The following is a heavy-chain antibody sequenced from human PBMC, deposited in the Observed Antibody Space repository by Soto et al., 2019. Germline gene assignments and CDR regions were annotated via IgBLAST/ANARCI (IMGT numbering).Heavy chain of an antibody. CDR1: GYSFTSYW. V-gene: IGHV5-51*01. J-gene: IGHJ4*02. D-gene: IGHD2-15*01. CDR2: IYPGDSDT. Sequence: GESLKISCKGSGYSFTSYWIGWVRQMPGKGLEWMGIIYPGDSDTRYSPSFQGQVTISADKSISTAYLQWSSLKASDTAMYYCARLIGYCSGGSCYHFDYWGQGTLVTVSS. CDR3: ARLIGYCSGGSCYHFDY.